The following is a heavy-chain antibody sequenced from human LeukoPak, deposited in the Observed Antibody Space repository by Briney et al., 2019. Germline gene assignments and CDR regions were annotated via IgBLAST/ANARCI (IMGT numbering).Heavy chain of an antibody. CDR2: ISSSGSDI. Sequence: GGSLRLSCAASGFTFSNYEMHWVRQAPGEGLEWVSYISSSGSDIYYADSVKGRFTISRDNAKNSLYLHMNSLRAEDTAVYYCARDYGGSSPFDYWGQGTLVTVSS. J-gene: IGHJ4*02. CDR1: GFTFSNYE. V-gene: IGHV3-48*03. D-gene: IGHD4-23*01. CDR3: ARDYGGSSPFDY.